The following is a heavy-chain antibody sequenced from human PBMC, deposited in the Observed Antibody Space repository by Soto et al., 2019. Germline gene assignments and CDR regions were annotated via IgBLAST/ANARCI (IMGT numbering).Heavy chain of an antibody. Sequence: PGGSLRLSCAGSGFTFSSYAMSWVRQAPGKGLEWVSAISGGGGSTYYADSVKGRFTISRDNSKNTLYLQMNSLRAEDTAVYYCAKEAVPPGPLLSYYFDYLGQGTLVTSPQ. CDR1: GFTFSSYA. D-gene: IGHD2-21*01. J-gene: IGHJ4*02. CDR2: ISGGGGST. V-gene: IGHV3-23*01. CDR3: AKEAVPPGPLLSYYFDY.